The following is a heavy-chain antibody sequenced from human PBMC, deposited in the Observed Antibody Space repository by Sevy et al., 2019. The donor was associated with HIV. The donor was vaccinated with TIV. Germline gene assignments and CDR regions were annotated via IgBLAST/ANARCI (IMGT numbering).Heavy chain of an antibody. D-gene: IGHD2-2*01. J-gene: IGHJ3*02. CDR3: ASRTEESDAFDI. Sequence: GGSLRLSCAASGFTFSSYSMNWVRQAPGKGLEWVSSISSSSSYIYYADSAKGRFTISRDNAKNSLYLQMNSLRAEDTAVYYCASRTEESDAFDIWGQGTMVTVSS. CDR1: GFTFSSYS. CDR2: ISSSSSYI. V-gene: IGHV3-21*01.